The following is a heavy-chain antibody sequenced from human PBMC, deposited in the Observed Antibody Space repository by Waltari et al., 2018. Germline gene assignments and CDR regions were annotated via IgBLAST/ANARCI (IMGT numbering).Heavy chain of an antibody. CDR3: ASPYYDSSGGDY. V-gene: IGHV4-59*04. D-gene: IGHD3-22*01. CDR1: GGSISSYY. CDR2: IYYSGST. J-gene: IGHJ4*02. Sequence: QVQLQESGPGLVKPSETLSLTCTVSGGSISSYYWSWIRQPPGKGLEWIGYIYYSGSTYYNPSLKSRVTISVDTSKNQFSLKLSSVTAADTAVYYCASPYYDSSGGDYWGQGTLVTVSS.